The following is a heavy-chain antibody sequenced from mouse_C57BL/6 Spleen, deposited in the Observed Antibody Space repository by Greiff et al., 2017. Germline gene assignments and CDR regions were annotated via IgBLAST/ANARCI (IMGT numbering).Heavy chain of an antibody. Sequence: QVQLQQPGAELVKPGASVKLSCKASGYTFTSYWMQWVKQRPGQGLEWIGEIDPSDSYTNYNQKFKGKATLTVDTSSSTAYMQLSSLTSEDSAVYYCARHYGSSYVGYFDVWGTGTTVTVSS. D-gene: IGHD1-1*01. CDR1: GYTFTSYW. V-gene: IGHV1-50*01. CDR3: ARHYGSSYVGYFDV. J-gene: IGHJ1*03. CDR2: IDPSDSYT.